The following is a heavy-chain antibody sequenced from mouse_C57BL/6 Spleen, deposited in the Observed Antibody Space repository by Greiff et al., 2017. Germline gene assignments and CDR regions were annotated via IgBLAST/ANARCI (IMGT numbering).Heavy chain of an antibody. CDR3: ARAPKYYGSSPAWFAY. V-gene: IGHV1-55*01. J-gene: IGHJ3*01. CDR2: IYPGSGST. CDR1: GYTFTSYW. Sequence: QVQLQQPGAELVKPGASVKMSCKASGYTFTSYWITWVKQRPGQGLEWIGDIYPGSGSTNYNEKFKSKATLTVDPSSSTAYMQLSSLTSEGSAVYYCARAPKYYGSSPAWFAYWGQGTLVTVSA. D-gene: IGHD1-1*01.